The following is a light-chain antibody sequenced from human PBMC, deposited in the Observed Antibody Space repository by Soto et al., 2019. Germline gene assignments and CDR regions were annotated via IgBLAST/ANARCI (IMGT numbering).Light chain of an antibody. J-gene: IGKJ1*01. CDR3: QQRSNWPRT. V-gene: IGKV3-11*01. Sequence: EIVSTQSPATLSLPPGERATLSCRASQSVSSYLAWYQQQPGQAPRLLIYDASNRATGIQARFSGSGSGTDFTLNISSLEPEEFAVYYCQQRSNWPRTFGQGTKVDIK. CDR1: QSVSSY. CDR2: DAS.